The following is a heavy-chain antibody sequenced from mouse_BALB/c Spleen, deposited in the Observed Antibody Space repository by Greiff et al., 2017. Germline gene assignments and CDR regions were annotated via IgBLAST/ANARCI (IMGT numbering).Heavy chain of an antibody. CDR3: AIYDYDGGYFDY. V-gene: IGHV1-66*01. D-gene: IGHD2-4*01. Sequence: VQVVESGPELVKPGASVKISCKASGYSFTSYYIHWVKQRPGQGLEWIGWIFPGSGNTKYNEKFKGKATLTADTSSSTAYMQLSSLTSEDSAVYFCAIYDYDGGYFDYWGQGTTLTVSS. CDR1: GYSFTSYY. CDR2: IFPGSGNT. J-gene: IGHJ2*01.